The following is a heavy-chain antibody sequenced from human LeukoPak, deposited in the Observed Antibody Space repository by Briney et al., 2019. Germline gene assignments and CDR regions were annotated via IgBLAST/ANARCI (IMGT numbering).Heavy chain of an antibody. CDR3: ARDLSSSWGWFDP. CDR1: GYTFTSFY. Sequence: ASVKVSCKASGYTFTSFYMHWVRQAPGQGLDWIGVLNPGGGSTSYAQKFQGRVTMTGDTSTGTVYIELRSLRTEDTAVYFCARDLSSSWGWFDPWGQGTLVTVSS. D-gene: IGHD6-13*01. J-gene: IGHJ5*02. CDR2: LNPGGGST. V-gene: IGHV1-46*01.